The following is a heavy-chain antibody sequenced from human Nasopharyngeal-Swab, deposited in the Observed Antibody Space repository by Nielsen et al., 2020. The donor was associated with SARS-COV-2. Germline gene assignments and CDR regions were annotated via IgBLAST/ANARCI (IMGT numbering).Heavy chain of an antibody. J-gene: IGHJ4*02. Sequence: SETLSLTCSVSGGSISLGGYYWSWIRQHPGKGLEWIGYISYSGRTDYNPSLKSRVSISVDTSKNQSSLKLSSVTAADTAVYYCARGDGYYSDYWGQGTLVTVSS. CDR2: ISYSGRT. D-gene: IGHD5-24*01. CDR1: GGSISLGGYY. CDR3: ARGDGYYSDY. V-gene: IGHV4-31*03.